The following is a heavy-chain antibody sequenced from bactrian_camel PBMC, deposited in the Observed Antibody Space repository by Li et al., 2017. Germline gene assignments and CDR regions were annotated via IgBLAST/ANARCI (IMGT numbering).Heavy chain of an antibody. J-gene: IGHJ4*01. V-gene: IGHV3S1*01. Sequence: HVQLVESGGGSVQPGGSLRLSCAASGFTFSTHGMHWVRQVPGKGLEWVSGILTSGDTHYDYSVKGRFTISKDNVLNILYLQMDNLKPEDTATYYCAADAGFSGSWCYAEIGTFAYWGQGTQVTVS. D-gene: IGHD3*01. CDR3: AADAGFSGSWCYAEIGTFAY. CDR2: ILTSGDT. CDR1: GFTFSTHG.